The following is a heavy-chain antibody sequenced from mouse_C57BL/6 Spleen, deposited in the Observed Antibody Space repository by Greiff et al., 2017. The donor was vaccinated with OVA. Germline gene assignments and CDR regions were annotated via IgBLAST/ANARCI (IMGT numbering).Heavy chain of an antibody. CDR3: ARWGYYGSSSYWYFDV. V-gene: IGHV1-52*01. J-gene: IGHJ1*03. Sequence: QVQLQQPGAELVRPGSSVKLSCKASGYTFTSYWMHWVKQRPIQGLEWIGNIDPSDSETHYNPKFKDKATLTVDKSSSTAYMQLSSLTSEDSAVYYCARWGYYGSSSYWYFDVWGTGTTVTVSS. D-gene: IGHD1-1*01. CDR1: GYTFTSYW. CDR2: IDPSDSET.